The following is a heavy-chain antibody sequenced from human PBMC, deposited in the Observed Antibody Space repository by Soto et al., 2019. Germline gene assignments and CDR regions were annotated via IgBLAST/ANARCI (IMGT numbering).Heavy chain of an antibody. CDR2: VNHIGIT. CDR3: ARATQFFYDSRGYSKNFDF. V-gene: IGHV4-34*01. CDR1: GGSFSGFF. Sequence: PSETLSLTCGVSGGSFSGFFWTWIRQPPGKGLEWIGEVNHIGITNYNPSLRSRLNLSIDTAKKQFSLKLTSVTAADTAVYYCARATQFFYDSRGYSKNFDFWGQGTLVTVSS. J-gene: IGHJ4*02. D-gene: IGHD3-22*01.